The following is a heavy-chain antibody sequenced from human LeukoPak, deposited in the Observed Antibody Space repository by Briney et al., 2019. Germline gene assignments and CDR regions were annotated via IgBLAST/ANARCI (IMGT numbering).Heavy chain of an antibody. V-gene: IGHV1-2*02. CDR3: ARDLGLRWELLPNWFDP. J-gene: IGHJ5*02. Sequence: ASVKVSCKASGYTFTGYYMHWVRQAPGQGLEWMGWINPNSGGTNYAQKFQGRVTMTRDTSISTAYMELSRLRSDGTAVYYCARDLGLRWELLPNWFDPWGQGTLVTVSS. CDR2: INPNSGGT. CDR1: GYTFTGYY. D-gene: IGHD1-26*01.